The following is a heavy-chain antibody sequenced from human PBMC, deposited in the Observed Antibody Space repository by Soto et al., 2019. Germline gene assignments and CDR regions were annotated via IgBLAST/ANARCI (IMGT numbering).Heavy chain of an antibody. CDR2: INSDGSST. Sequence: LRLSCAASGFTFSSYWMHWVRQAPGKGLVWVSRINSDGSSTSYADSVKGRFTISRDNAKNTLYLQMNSLRAEDTAVYYCVRDGYNYYFDYWGQGTLVTVSS. CDR3: VRDGYNYYFDY. V-gene: IGHV3-74*01. D-gene: IGHD5-12*01. J-gene: IGHJ4*02. CDR1: GFTFSSYW.